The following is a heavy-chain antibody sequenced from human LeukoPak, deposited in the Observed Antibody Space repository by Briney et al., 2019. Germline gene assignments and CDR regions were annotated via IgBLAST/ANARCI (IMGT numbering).Heavy chain of an antibody. CDR3: VTTSLWDGEFDY. CDR1: GGSISNSTYY. J-gene: IGHJ4*02. D-gene: IGHD1-26*01. V-gene: IGHV4-39*01. Sequence: SETLSLTCTVSGGSISNSTYYWGWIRQPPGKGLEWIGIIYYTGSTNYNPSLRSRVSISVDTSGNQFSLKLSSVTAADTAVYYCVTTSLWDGEFDYWGQGILVTVSS. CDR2: IYYTGST.